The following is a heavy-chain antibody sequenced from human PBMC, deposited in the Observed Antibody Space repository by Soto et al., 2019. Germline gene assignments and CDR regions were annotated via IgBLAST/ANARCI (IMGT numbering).Heavy chain of an antibody. CDR1: GYTFTSYG. CDR3: ARDVYYYDSSGYSEGAFDI. J-gene: IGHJ3*02. CDR2: ISAYNGNT. D-gene: IGHD3-22*01. Sequence: ASVKVSCKASGYTFTSYGISWVRQAPGQGLEWMGWISAYNGNTNYAQKLQGRVTMTTDTSTSTAYMELRSLRSDDTAVYYCARDVYYYDSSGYSEGAFDIWGQGTMVTVSS. V-gene: IGHV1-18*01.